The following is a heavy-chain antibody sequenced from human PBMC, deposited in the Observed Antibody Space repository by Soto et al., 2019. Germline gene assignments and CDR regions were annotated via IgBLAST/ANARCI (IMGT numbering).Heavy chain of an antibody. Sequence: SETLSLTCTVSGGSIDSGDYYWSWIRQPPGKGLEWIGYVYYSGTTNYNPILKSRVTLSLDKPKNQFSLKMNSVNSADTAVYYCARDVFAPPNDFDPWGQGTLVTVSS. CDR3: ARDVFAPPNDFDP. CDR1: GGSIDSGDYY. D-gene: IGHD1-1*01. CDR2: VYYSGTT. V-gene: IGHV4-61*08. J-gene: IGHJ5*02.